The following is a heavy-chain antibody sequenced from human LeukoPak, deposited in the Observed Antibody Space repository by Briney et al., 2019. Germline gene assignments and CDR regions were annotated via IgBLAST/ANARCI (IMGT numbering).Heavy chain of an antibody. CDR2: IYYSGST. J-gene: IGHJ4*02. CDR1: GDSISSYY. Sequence: SETLSLICTVSGDSISSYYWSWIRQPPGKRLEWIGYIYYSGSTNYNPSLKSRVTISVDTSKNQFSLKLSSVTAADTAAYYCARETAEQLVDYWGQGTLVTVSS. D-gene: IGHD6-6*01. CDR3: ARETAEQLVDY. V-gene: IGHV4-59*01.